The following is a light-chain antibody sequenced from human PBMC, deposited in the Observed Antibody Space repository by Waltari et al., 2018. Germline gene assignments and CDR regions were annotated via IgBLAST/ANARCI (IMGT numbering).Light chain of an antibody. Sequence: QSALTQPASVSGSPGQSITISCPGTSSDVGGYNYVPWYQQHPGKAPKLMIYDVSQRPSGVSNRFSGSKSGNTASLTISGLQAEDEADYYCSSYTSISTVIFGGGTKLTVL. CDR1: SSDVGGYNY. V-gene: IGLV2-14*03. CDR2: DVS. CDR3: SSYTSISTVI. J-gene: IGLJ2*01.